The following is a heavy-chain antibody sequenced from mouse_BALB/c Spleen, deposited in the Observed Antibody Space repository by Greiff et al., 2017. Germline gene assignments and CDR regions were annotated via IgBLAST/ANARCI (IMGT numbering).Heavy chain of an antibody. CDR2: ILPGSGST. D-gene: IGHD1-1*01. J-gene: IGHJ4*01. CDR1: GYTFSSYW. V-gene: IGHV1-9*01. CDR3: ARRGITTVVAPYAMDY. Sequence: QVTLKESGAELMKPGASVKISCKATGYTFSSYWIEWVKQRPGHGLEWIGEILPGSGSTNYNEKFKGKATFTADTSSNTAYMQLSSLTSEDSAVYYCARRGITTVVAPYAMDYWGQGTSVTVSS.